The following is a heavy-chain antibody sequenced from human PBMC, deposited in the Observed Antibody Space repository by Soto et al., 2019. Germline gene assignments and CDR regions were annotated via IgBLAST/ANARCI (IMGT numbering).Heavy chain of an antibody. Sequence: SETLSLTRTGDRRTIDKHFCRSTRQPPGRGLEWLGYIYYTGRTRYNPYLTSRVTLSVQRPKNQFSLKMGSVTAADTALYYCARDQGHAYNRAGFDYWGQGILVT. CDR2: IYYTGRT. V-gene: IGHV4-59*11. J-gene: IGHJ4*02. CDR3: ARDQGHAYNRAGFDY. D-gene: IGHD1-1*01. CDR1: RRTIDKHF.